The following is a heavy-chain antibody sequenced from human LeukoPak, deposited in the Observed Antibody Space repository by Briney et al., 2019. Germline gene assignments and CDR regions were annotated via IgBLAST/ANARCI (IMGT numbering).Heavy chain of an antibody. CDR2: INHSGST. D-gene: IGHD2-2*01. Sequence: PSETLSLTCAVYGGSFSGYYWSWIRQAPGKGLEWIREINHSGSTNYNPSLKSRVTISVDTSKNQFSLKLSSVTAADTAVYYCARGGCSSTSCHGWFDPWGQGTLVTVSS. CDR3: ARGGCSSTSCHGWFDP. V-gene: IGHV4-34*01. CDR1: GGSFSGYY. J-gene: IGHJ5*02.